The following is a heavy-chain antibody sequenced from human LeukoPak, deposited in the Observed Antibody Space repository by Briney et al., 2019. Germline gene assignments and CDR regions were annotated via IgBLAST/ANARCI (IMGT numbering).Heavy chain of an antibody. CDR3: ARDRYYSFFDS. J-gene: IGHJ4*02. V-gene: IGHV3-33*01. D-gene: IGHD2-21*01. CDR2: IWSDGSHK. CDR1: GFTFSSYG. Sequence: ERSLRLSCAASGFTFSSYGMHWVRQAPGKGLGWVAVIWSDGSHKYYADSVKGRFTISRDNSKNTLYLQMNSLRAEDTAVYYCARDRYYSFFDSWGQGTLVTVSS.